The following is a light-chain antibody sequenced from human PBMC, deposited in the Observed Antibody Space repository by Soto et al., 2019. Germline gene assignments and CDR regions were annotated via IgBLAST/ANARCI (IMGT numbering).Light chain of an antibody. CDR3: QQYGSSPIT. CDR1: QSVSSNY. Sequence: EIVLTQSPGTLSLSPGERATLSCRASQSVSSNYLAWYQQKHGQAPRLLIYGASSRATGIPDRFSGSGSGTDLTITISRLEPEDFAVYYCQQYGSSPITFGQGTKVDIK. V-gene: IGKV3-20*01. CDR2: GAS. J-gene: IGKJ1*01.